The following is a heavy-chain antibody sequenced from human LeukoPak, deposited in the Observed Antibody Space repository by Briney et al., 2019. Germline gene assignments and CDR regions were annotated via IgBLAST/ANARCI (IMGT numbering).Heavy chain of an antibody. CDR1: GYTLTELS. J-gene: IGHJ5*02. V-gene: IGHV1-24*01. CDR3: TIGVSGSYDWFDP. Sequence: ASVKVSCKVSGYTLTELSMHWVRQAPGKGLEWRGGFDTEEGEAIYAQKFQGRVTMTEDTSTDTAYMELSSLRSEDTAVYFCTIGVSGSYDWFDPWGQGTLVTVSS. D-gene: IGHD1-26*01. CDR2: FDTEEGEA.